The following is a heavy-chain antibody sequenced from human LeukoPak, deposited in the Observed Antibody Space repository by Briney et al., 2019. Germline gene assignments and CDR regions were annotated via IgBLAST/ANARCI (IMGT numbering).Heavy chain of an antibody. D-gene: IGHD2-2*01. CDR1: GGTFSSYT. V-gene: IGHV1-69*02. CDR2: IIPIFGIA. J-gene: IGHJ6*02. CDR3: ASEYQLLNYFYYGMDV. Sequence: SVKVSCKASGGTFSSYTISWVRQAPGQGLEWMGRIIPIFGIANYAQKFQGRVTITADKSTSTAYMDLSSLRSEDTAVYYCASEYQLLNYFYYGMDVWGQGTTVTVSS.